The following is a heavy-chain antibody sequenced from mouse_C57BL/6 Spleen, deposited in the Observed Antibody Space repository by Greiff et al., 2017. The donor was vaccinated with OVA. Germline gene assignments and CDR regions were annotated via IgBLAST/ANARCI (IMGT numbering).Heavy chain of an antibody. CDR1: GYTFTDYY. Sequence: VQLQQSGPVLVKPGASVKMSCKASGYTFTDYYMNWVKQSHGKSLEWIGVINPYNGGTSYNQKFKGKATLTVDKSSSTAYMELNSLTSEDSAVYYCAREDGYYEAMDYWGQGTSVTVSS. V-gene: IGHV1-19*01. CDR3: AREDGYYEAMDY. CDR2: INPYNGGT. D-gene: IGHD2-3*01. J-gene: IGHJ4*01.